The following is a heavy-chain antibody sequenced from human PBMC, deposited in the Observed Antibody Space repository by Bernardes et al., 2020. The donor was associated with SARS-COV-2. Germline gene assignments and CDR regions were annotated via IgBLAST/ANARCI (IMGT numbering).Heavy chain of an antibody. CDR2: IKQDGSEK. Sequence: GGSLILSCAASGFTFRSSWMSWVRQAPGQGLEWVANIKQDGSEKYYVDSVKGRFTISRDNAKNSLYLQMKSLRAEDTAVYYCARVSGSSWYFDLWGRGTLVTVSS. J-gene: IGHJ2*01. D-gene: IGHD6-13*01. CDR3: ARVSGSSWYFDL. CDR1: GFTFRSSW. V-gene: IGHV3-7*01.